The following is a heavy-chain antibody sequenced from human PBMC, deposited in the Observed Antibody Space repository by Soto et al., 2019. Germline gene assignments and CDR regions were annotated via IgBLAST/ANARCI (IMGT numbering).Heavy chain of an antibody. D-gene: IGHD3-3*01. CDR1: GFTFSSYV. Sequence: QVQLVESGGGVVQPGRSLRLSCAASGFTFSSYVMHWVRQAPGKGLEWVAVISYDGSNKYYADSVKGRFTISRDNSKNTLYLQMNSLRAEDTAVYYCAKDRDKFWSGYHFDYWGQGTLVTVSS. CDR3: AKDRDKFWSGYHFDY. J-gene: IGHJ4*02. V-gene: IGHV3-30*18. CDR2: ISYDGSNK.